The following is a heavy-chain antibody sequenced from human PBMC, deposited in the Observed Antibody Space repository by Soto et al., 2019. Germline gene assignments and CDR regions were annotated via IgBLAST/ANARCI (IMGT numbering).Heavy chain of an antibody. CDR2: IRNKANSYTT. D-gene: IGHD2-21*01. CDR3: SRAGILTTPYYFDY. Sequence: PGGSLRLSCAAFGFTFSDHYMDWVRQAPAKGLEWVGRIRNKANSYTTEYAASVKGRFTISRDDSKNLLFLQMYSLKTEDTAVYYCSRAGILTTPYYFDYWGQGTLVTISS. CDR1: GFTFSDHY. V-gene: IGHV3-72*01. J-gene: IGHJ4*01.